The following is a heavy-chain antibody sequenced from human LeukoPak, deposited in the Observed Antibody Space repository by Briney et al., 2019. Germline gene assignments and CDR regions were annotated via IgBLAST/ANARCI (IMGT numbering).Heavy chain of an antibody. CDR1: GGTFSSYA. D-gene: IGHD1-7*01. CDR2: IIPILGIA. Sequence: PVKVSCKASGGTFSSYAISWVRQAPGQGLEWMGRIIPILGIANYAQKFQGRVTITADKSTSTAYMELSSLRSEGTAVYYCARALGTTAPFDPWGQGTLVTVSS. J-gene: IGHJ5*02. CDR3: ARALGTTAPFDP. V-gene: IGHV1-69*04.